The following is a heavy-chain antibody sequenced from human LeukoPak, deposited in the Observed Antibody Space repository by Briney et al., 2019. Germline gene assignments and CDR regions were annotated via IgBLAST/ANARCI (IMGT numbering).Heavy chain of an antibody. CDR2: IIPIFGTA. J-gene: IGHJ4*02. D-gene: IGHD3-3*01. CDR1: GGTFSSYA. Sequence: SVKVSCKASGGTFSSYAISWVRQAPGQGLEWMGGIIPIFGTANYAQKFQGRVTITADESTSTAYMELSSLRSEDTAVYYCARTKDFGVVTRWYFDYWGQGTVVTVSS. V-gene: IGHV1-69*01. CDR3: ARTKDFGVVTRWYFDY.